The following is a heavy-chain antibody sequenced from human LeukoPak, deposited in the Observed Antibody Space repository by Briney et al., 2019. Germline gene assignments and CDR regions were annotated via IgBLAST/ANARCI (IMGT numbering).Heavy chain of an antibody. CDR2: ITYTSGTI. Sequence: GGSLRLSCAASGFTFSVSTMNWVRQAPGKGLEWISYITYTSGTIYHADSVKGRFTISRDNAENSLYLQMNSLRAEDTAVYYCARSRPGYYFDYWGQGTLVTVSS. J-gene: IGHJ4*02. CDR3: ARSRPGYYFDY. CDR1: GFTFSVST. V-gene: IGHV3-48*01.